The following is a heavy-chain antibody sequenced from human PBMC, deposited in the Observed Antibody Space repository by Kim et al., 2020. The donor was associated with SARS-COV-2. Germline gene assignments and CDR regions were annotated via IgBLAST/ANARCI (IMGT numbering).Heavy chain of an antibody. V-gene: IGHV3-30-3*01. CDR1: GFTFSSYA. CDR2: ISYDGSNK. Sequence: GGSLRLSCAASGFTFSSYAMHWVRQAPGKGLEWVAVISYDGSNKYYADSVKGRFTISRDNSKNTLYLQMNSLRAEDTAVYYCARQYYDFWSGYYGPWYYFDFWGQGTLVTVSS. J-gene: IGHJ4*02. D-gene: IGHD3-3*01. CDR3: ARQYYDFWSGYYGPWYYFDF.